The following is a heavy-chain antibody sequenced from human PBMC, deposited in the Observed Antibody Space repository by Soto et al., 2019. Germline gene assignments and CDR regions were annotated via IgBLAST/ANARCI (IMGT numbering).Heavy chain of an antibody. Sequence: PGGSLRLSCAASVFVFSDYGMHWVRHSPGKGLEWVALITNDGNNEYYRESVKGRFSISRGRSTNTVDLLMNSLRPEDTCVYYFAKKGPGAGGHFYYPMDVWAHGATVIXSS. V-gene: IGHV3-30*02. CDR3: AKKGPGAGGHFYYPMDV. J-gene: IGHJ6*02. CDR1: VFVFSDYG. D-gene: IGHD3-16*01. CDR2: ITNDGNNE.